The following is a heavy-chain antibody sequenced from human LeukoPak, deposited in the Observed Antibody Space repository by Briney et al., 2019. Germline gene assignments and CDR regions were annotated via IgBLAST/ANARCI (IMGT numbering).Heavy chain of an antibody. D-gene: IGHD6-19*01. CDR1: GGSISSYY. V-gene: IGHV4-4*07. J-gene: IGHJ3*02. Sequence: PSETLSLTCTVSGGSISSYYWSWIRQPAGKGLEWIGRIYTSGSSDYNPSLKSRVTISLDTSKNQFSLRLNSVTAADTAVYYCARAEEFIAVAPFDIWGQGTMVTVSS. CDR3: ARAEEFIAVAPFDI. CDR2: IYTSGSS.